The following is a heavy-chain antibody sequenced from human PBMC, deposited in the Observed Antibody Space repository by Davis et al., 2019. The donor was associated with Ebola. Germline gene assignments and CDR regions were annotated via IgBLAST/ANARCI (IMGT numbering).Heavy chain of an antibody. Sequence: GESLKISCTASGFTFGDYAMSWVRQAPGKGLEWVGFIRSKAYGGTTEYAASVKGRFTISRDDSKSIAYLQMNSLKTEDTAVYYCTRYRYGDCDYWGQGTLVTVSS. CDR3: TRYRYGDCDY. J-gene: IGHJ4*02. CDR1: GFTFGDYA. V-gene: IGHV3-49*04. D-gene: IGHD2-21*01. CDR2: IRSKAYGGTT.